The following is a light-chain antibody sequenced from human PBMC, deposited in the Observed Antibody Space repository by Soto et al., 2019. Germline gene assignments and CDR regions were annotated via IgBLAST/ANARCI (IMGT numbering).Light chain of an antibody. J-gene: IGLJ1*01. CDR3: SSYGGYNNVV. Sequence: QSALTQPASACGSPGQSVTISCTGTSSDVGGYNYVSWFQQHPGKAPKLIIHEVNHRPSGAPDRFSGSKSGNTASLNVSGLQAEDEGTYYCSSYGGYNNVVFGTGTKVTVL. CDR1: SSDVGGYNY. V-gene: IGLV2-8*01. CDR2: EVN.